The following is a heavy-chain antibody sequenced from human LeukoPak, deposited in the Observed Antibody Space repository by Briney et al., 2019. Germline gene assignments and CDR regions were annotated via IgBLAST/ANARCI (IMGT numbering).Heavy chain of an antibody. J-gene: IGHJ4*02. Sequence: PSETLSLTCTVSGGSISSDSYYWSWIRQPAGKGLEWIGRIYHSGNTNYNPSHKSRVTISIDTSKNQFSLKLSSVTAADTAVYYCARVLAVTGTPFDYWGQGTLVTVSS. CDR3: ARVLAVTGTPFDY. CDR2: IYHSGNT. V-gene: IGHV4-61*02. CDR1: GGSISSDSYY. D-gene: IGHD6-19*01.